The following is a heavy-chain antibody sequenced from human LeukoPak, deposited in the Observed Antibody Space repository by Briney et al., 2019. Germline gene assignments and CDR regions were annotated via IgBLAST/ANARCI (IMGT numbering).Heavy chain of an antibody. CDR1: GFTFSRYW. CDR3: TKNTPWDL. V-gene: IGHV3-30*18. CDR2: ISYDGSNK. J-gene: IGHJ2*01. Sequence: GGSLRLSCAASGFTFSRYWMSWVRQAPGKGLEWVAVISYDGSNKYYADSVRGRFTISRDNSENTVYLQMNSLRAEDTALYYCTKNTPWDLWGRGTLVTASS.